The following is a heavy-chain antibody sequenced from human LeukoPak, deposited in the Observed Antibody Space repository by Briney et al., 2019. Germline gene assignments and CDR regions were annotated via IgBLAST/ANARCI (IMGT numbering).Heavy chain of an antibody. J-gene: IGHJ6*04. Sequence: ASVKVSSKASGYTFTSYAMHWVRQAPGQRLEWMGWINAGNGNTKYSQKFQGRVTITRDTSASTAYMELSSLRSEDTAVYYCARGASMVRGVIPSEGYYGMDVWGKGTTVTVSS. CDR1: GYTFTSYA. D-gene: IGHD3-10*01. CDR2: INAGNGNT. V-gene: IGHV1-3*01. CDR3: ARGASMVRGVIPSEGYYGMDV.